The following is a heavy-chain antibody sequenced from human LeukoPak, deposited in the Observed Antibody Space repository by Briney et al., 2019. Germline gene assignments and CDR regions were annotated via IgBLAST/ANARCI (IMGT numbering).Heavy chain of an antibody. D-gene: IGHD1-14*01. CDR2: ISSSSSTI. J-gene: IGHJ4*02. V-gene: IGHV3-48*04. CDR3: ARYLPPVYFDY. Sequence: PGGSLRLSCAASGFTFSSYSMNWVRQAPGKGLEWVSCISSSSSTIYYADSVKGRFTISRDNAKNSLYLQMNSLRAEDTAVYYCARYLPPVYFDYWGQGTLVTVSS. CDR1: GFTFSSYS.